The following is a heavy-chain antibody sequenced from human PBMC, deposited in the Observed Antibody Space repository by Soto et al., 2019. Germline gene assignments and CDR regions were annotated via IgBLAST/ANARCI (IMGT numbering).Heavy chain of an antibody. CDR2: ILHSGST. D-gene: IGHD5-12*01. CDR3: ARAPGYNGFPWFDP. J-gene: IGHJ5*02. Sequence: SETLSLTCAVSGGSISSSNWWSWVRQPPGKGLEWIGEILHSGSTNYNPSLKSRVTISVDKSKNHFSVTLTSVTAADTAVYYCARAPGYNGFPWFDPWGQGTLVT. CDR1: GGSISSSNW. V-gene: IGHV4-4*02.